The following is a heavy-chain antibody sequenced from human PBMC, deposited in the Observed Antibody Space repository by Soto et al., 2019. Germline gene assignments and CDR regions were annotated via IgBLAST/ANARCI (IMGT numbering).Heavy chain of an antibody. CDR2: IIPIFGTA. J-gene: IGHJ4*02. D-gene: IGHD3-9*01. Sequence: SVQVSCPASGGTFRSYAISWVRQAPGQGLEWMGGIIPIFGTANYAQKFQGRVTITADESTSTAYMELSSLRSEDTAVDYCASRGGEAYYDIWTGYFEQNDYWGQGPLVTVSS. CDR3: ASRGGEAYYDIWTGYFEQNDY. V-gene: IGHV1-69*13. CDR1: GGTFRSYA.